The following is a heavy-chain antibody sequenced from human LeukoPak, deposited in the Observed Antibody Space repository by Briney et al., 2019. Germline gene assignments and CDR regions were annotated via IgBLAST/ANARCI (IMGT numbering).Heavy chain of an antibody. D-gene: IGHD3-22*01. V-gene: IGHV1-69*13. Sequence: SVKVSCKASGGTFSSYAISWVRQAPGQGLEWMGGIIPIFGTANYAQKFQGRVTITADESTSTAYMELSSLRSEDTAVYYCARTGDSSGYYRNANDYWGQGTLVTVSS. J-gene: IGHJ4*02. CDR2: IIPIFGTA. CDR3: ARTGDSSGYYRNANDY. CDR1: GGTFSSYA.